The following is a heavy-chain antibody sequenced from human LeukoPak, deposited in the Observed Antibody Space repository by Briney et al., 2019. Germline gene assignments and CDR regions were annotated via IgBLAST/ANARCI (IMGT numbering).Heavy chain of an antibody. J-gene: IGHJ5*01. V-gene: IGHV3-23*01. CDR2: ITDSGGTT. Sequence: GGSLRLSCAVSGFTFSSYAMTWVRQPPGKGLEWVSLITDSGGTTFYADSVKGRFTISRDNSKDTLYLQMNSLRAGDTAIYYCAKAHSSSLDSWGQGTLVTVSS. D-gene: IGHD6-13*01. CDR1: GFTFSSYA. CDR3: AKAHSSSLDS.